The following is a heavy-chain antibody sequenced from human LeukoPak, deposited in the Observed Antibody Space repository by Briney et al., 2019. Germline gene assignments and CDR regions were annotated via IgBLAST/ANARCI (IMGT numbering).Heavy chain of an antibody. V-gene: IGHV3-74*01. D-gene: IGHD3-22*01. J-gene: IGHJ1*01. CDR2: IKSDGST. CDR3: ARAPSEIGGYYPEYFRH. CDR1: GFTSSTYW. Sequence: GGSLRLSCAASGFTSSTYWMHCVRQAPGKGLVWVSRIKSDGSTNYADSVKGRFTISRDNANNTLSLQMNSLRPEDTGVYYCARAPSEIGGYYPEYFRHWGQGTLVTVSS.